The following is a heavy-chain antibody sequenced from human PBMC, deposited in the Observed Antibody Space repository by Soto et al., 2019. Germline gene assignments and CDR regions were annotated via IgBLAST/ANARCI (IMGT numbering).Heavy chain of an antibody. CDR2: IKQDGSEK. CDR1: GFTFSSYW. CDR3: ARFFRDSSGWYRPMPTSKFDY. D-gene: IGHD6-19*01. Sequence: GGSLRLSCAASGFTFSSYWMSWVRQAPGKGLEWVANIKQDGSEKYYVDSVKGRFTISRDNAKNSLYLQMNSLRAEDTAVYYCARFFRDSSGWYRPMPTSKFDYWGQGTLVTVSS. J-gene: IGHJ4*02. V-gene: IGHV3-7*05.